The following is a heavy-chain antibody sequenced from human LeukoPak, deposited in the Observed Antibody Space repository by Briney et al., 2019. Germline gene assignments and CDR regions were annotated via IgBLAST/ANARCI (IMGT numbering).Heavy chain of an antibody. J-gene: IGHJ4*02. CDR3: ARAAVPWR. Sequence: PGGSLRLSCAASGFTFSSYSMNWVRQAPGKGLEWVSYISSSSSTIYYADSVKGRFTISRDNAKNSLYLQMNSLRAEDTAVYYCARAAVPWRWGQGTLVTVSS. V-gene: IGHV3-48*01. CDR1: GFTFSSYS. CDR2: ISSSSSTI. D-gene: IGHD2-2*01.